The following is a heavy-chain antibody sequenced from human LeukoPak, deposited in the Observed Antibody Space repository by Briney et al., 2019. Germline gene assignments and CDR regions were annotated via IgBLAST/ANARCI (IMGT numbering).Heavy chain of an antibody. V-gene: IGHV4-34*01. D-gene: IGHD3-10*02. Sequence: SSETLSLTCAVYGGSFSGYYWSWIRQPPGKGLEWIGEINHSGSTNYNPSLKSRVTISVDTSKNQFSLKLSSVTAADTAVYYCARLDVRYYFDYWGQGTLVTVSS. CDR1: GGSFSGYY. CDR3: ARLDVRYYFDY. J-gene: IGHJ4*02. CDR2: INHSGST.